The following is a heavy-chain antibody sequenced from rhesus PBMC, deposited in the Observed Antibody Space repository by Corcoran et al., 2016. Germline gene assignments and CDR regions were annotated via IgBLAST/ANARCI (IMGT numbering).Heavy chain of an antibody. J-gene: IGHJ6*01. V-gene: IGHV4-122*02. CDR1: GRSLSSSYYY. Sequence: QVQLQESGPGLVKPSEHLSRTCAVSGRSLSSSYYYWSWIRQAPGEGLACIGYLSYSGRTSYNPSLKSRVSISRDTSKNQFSLKLSSVTAAYAAVYYWARRGGYCTGSGCYSGLDSWGQGVVVTVSS. CDR3: ARRGGYCTGSGCYSGLDS. CDR2: LSYSGRT. D-gene: IGHD2-21*01.